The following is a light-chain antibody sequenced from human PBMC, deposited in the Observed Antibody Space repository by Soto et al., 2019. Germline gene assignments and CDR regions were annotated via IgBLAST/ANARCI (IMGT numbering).Light chain of an antibody. CDR3: RQYDSYPLT. V-gene: IGKV1-5*03. CDR2: KAS. J-gene: IGKJ4*01. CDR1: QSISSW. Sequence: DIPMTQSPSTLSASVGDRVTITCRASQSISSWLAWYQHKPGKAPNLLIYKASSLESGVPSRFSGSGSGTEFTLTVSSLQPDDLATYYCRQYDSYPLTFGGGTKVEIK.